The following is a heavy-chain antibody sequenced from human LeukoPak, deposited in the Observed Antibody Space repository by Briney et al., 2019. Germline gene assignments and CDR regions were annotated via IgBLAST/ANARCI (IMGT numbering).Heavy chain of an antibody. CDR2: ISSSSSYI. D-gene: IGHD6-13*01. CDR3: ARDRPSAAADYYYYYYMDV. Sequence: PGGSLRLSCAASGFTFSSYSMNWVRQAPGKGLEWVSSISSSSSYIYYADSVKGRFTISRDNAKNSLYLQMNSLRAEDTAVYYCARDRPSAAADYYYYYYMDVWGKGTTVTVSS. CDR1: GFTFSSYS. J-gene: IGHJ6*03. V-gene: IGHV3-21*01.